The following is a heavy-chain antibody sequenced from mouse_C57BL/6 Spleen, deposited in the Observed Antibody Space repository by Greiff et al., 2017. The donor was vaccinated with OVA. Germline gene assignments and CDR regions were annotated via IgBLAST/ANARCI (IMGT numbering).Heavy chain of an antibody. CDR3: ARVYGSSYVYAMDY. D-gene: IGHD1-1*01. CDR2: IYPGSGST. V-gene: IGHV1-55*01. CDR1: GYTFTSYW. Sequence: QVQLQQPGAELVKPGASVKMSCKASGYTFTSYWITWVKQRPGQGLEWIGDIYPGSGSTNYNEKFKSKATLTVDTSSSPAYMQLSSLTSEDSAVYYCARVYGSSYVYAMDYWGQGTSVTVSS. J-gene: IGHJ4*01.